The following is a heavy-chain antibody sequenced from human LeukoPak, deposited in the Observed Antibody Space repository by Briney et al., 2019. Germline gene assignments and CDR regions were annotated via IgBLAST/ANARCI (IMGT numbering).Heavy chain of an antibody. Sequence: SVKVSCKASGGTFSSYAISWVRQAPGQGLEWMGGIIPIFGTANYAQKFQGRVTITADESTSTAYMELSSLRSEDTAVYYCARTQLGYCSSTSCSSHYYYYYMDVWGKGTTVTVSS. CDR1: GGTFSSYA. CDR2: IIPIFGTA. CDR3: ARTQLGYCSSTSCSSHYYYYYMDV. D-gene: IGHD2-2*01. J-gene: IGHJ6*03. V-gene: IGHV1-69*01.